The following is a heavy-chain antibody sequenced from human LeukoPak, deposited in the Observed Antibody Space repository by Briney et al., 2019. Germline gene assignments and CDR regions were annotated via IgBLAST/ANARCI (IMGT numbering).Heavy chain of an antibody. CDR2: IKSKTNGETT. D-gene: IGHD6-13*01. Sequence: PGGSLRLSCAASGFSFNNAWMSWVRQAPGKGLEWVGRIKSKTNGETTDYAAPVKGRFTISRDDSKNMLYLQMNSLKAEDTAVYYYTTDGLGYSSSWYFDYWGQGTLVTVSS. CDR3: TTDGLGYSSSWYFDY. J-gene: IGHJ4*02. V-gene: IGHV3-15*01. CDR1: GFSFNNAW.